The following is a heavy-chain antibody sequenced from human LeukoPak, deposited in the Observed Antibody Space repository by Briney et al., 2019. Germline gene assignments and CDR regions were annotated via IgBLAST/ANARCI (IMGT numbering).Heavy chain of an antibody. Sequence: GGSLRLSCAASGFTFSNFDINWVRQAPGKGLEWISYISSSGSATYYADSVKGRFTISRDNAKNSLYLQMNSLRAEDTAVYYCARDRSGWYYFDYWGQGTLVTVSS. CDR3: ARDRSGWYYFDY. V-gene: IGHV3-48*03. J-gene: IGHJ4*02. CDR1: GFTFSNFD. CDR2: ISSSGSAT. D-gene: IGHD6-19*01.